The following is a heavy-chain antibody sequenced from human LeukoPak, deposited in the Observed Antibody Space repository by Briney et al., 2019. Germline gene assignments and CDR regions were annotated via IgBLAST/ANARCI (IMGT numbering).Heavy chain of an antibody. V-gene: IGHV3-23*01. Sequence: GGSLRLSCAASGFTFSSYAMSWVRQAPGKGLEWVSAISGSGGSTYYADSVKGRFTISRDNSKNTLYLQMNSLRAEDTAVYYCARDIGLVRGVTYYYYYGMDVWGQGTTVIVSS. CDR3: ARDIGLVRGVTYYYYYGMDV. CDR1: GFTFSSYA. J-gene: IGHJ6*02. D-gene: IGHD3-10*01. CDR2: ISGSGGST.